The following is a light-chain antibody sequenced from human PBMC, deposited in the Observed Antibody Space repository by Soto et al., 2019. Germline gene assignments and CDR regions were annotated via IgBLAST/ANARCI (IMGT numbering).Light chain of an antibody. V-gene: IGKV1-5*03. CDR2: KAS. Sequence: DIQMTQSPSTLSASVGDRVTITCRASQSISSWLAWYQQKPVKAPKLPIYKASSLESGVPSRFSGSGSGTEFTLTISSLQPDDFATYYCQQYNSYSPTTFGGGTKVEIK. J-gene: IGKJ4*01. CDR3: QQYNSYSPTT. CDR1: QSISSW.